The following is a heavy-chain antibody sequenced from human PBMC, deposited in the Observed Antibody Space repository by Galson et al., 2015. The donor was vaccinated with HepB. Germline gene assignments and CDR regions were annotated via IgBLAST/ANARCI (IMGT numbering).Heavy chain of an antibody. CDR3: ARAYEYFDY. CDR2: ISTSSSSI. Sequence: SLRLSCAASGFSFSSYALNWVRQAPGKGLEWVSSISTSSSSIYYADSVKGRFSISRDNAKNSLYLQMNSLRAEDTAVYYCARAYEYFDYWGQGALVTVSS. J-gene: IGHJ4*02. V-gene: IGHV3-21*01. CDR1: GFSFSSYA. D-gene: IGHD5-12*01.